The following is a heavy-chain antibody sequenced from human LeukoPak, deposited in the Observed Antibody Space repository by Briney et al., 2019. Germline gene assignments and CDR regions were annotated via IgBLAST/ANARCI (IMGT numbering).Heavy chain of an antibody. J-gene: IGHJ5*02. D-gene: IGHD3-22*01. CDR2: IYPGDYDT. CDR1: GYSFTSYW. V-gene: IGHV5-51*01. CDR3: ARRGYYDSGGNNKWFDP. Sequence: RSGESLKTSCKGSGYSFTSYWIDWVRPMPGKGLEWMGIIYPGDYDTRYSPSCQGQVTISADKSISTAYLQWSSLKASDTAMYYCARRGYYDSGGNNKWFDPWGQGTLVTVSS.